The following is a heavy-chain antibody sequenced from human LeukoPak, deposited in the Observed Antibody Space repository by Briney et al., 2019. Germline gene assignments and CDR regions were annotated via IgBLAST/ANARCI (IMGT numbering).Heavy chain of an antibody. D-gene: IGHD3-10*01. CDR3: ARGGSGSNWFDP. CDR2: MNPNRGNT. J-gene: IGHJ5*02. Sequence: KHGESVKVSCKASGDTFTSYDINWVRQATGQGLEWMGWMNPNRGNTGYAQKFQGRVTMTRNTSISTAYMELSSLRSEDTAVYYCARGGSGSNWFDPWGQGTLVTVSS. CDR1: GDTFTSYD. V-gene: IGHV1-8*01.